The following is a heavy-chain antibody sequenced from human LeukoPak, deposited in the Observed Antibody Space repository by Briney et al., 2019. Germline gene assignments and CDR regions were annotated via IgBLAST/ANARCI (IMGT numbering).Heavy chain of an antibody. CDR3: AREGATDYYFDP. V-gene: IGHV1-18*01. Sequence: ASVRVSCKASGYSLSSNGISWARQAPGQGLEWMGWISDYSGNTKYAQNFQDRVTLTTDRSTNTAYMELRSLRSDDTAVYYCAREGATDYYFDPWGQGTLVTVSS. J-gene: IGHJ4*02. D-gene: IGHD4-11*01. CDR2: ISDYSGNT. CDR1: GYSLSSNG.